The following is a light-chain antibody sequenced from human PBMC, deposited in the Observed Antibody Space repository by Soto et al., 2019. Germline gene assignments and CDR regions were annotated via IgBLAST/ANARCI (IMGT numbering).Light chain of an antibody. CDR1: ENVGTN. Sequence: IVMTQSPATLSVSPEEGVTLSCRASENVGTNLAWYQQKPGQAPRLLIYGSSTRATGIPATFSGSGSGTEFTLTISSLQSEESAIYYCQQYNNWGLSFGGGTKVDIK. V-gene: IGKV3D-15*01. J-gene: IGKJ4*01. CDR3: QQYNNWGLS. CDR2: GSS.